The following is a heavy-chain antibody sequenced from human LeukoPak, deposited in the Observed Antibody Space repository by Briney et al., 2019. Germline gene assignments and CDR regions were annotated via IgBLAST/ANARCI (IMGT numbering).Heavy chain of an antibody. V-gene: IGHV1-8*01. CDR3: ARGAVVAGIIRFDP. CDR1: GYTFTSYD. D-gene: IGHD6-19*01. J-gene: IGHJ5*02. CDR2: MNPNSGNT. Sequence: ASVKVSCKASGYTFTSYDINWVRQATGQGFEWMGWMNPNSGNTGYAQKFQGRVTMTRNTSISTAYMELSSLRSEDTAVYYCARGAVVAGIIRFDPWGQGTLVTVSS.